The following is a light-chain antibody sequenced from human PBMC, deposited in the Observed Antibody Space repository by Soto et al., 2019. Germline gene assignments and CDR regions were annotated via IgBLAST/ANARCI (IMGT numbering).Light chain of an antibody. CDR3: QQLNIYPFT. CDR1: QGISSY. CDR2: AAS. J-gene: IGKJ3*01. Sequence: IQLTQSPSSLSASVGDRVIMTCRASQGISSYLAWYQQKPGKAPTLLIYAASTLETGVPSRFSGSVSGTDFTLTISSLQPEDFATYYCQQLNIYPFTFGPGTKVDIK. V-gene: IGKV1-9*01.